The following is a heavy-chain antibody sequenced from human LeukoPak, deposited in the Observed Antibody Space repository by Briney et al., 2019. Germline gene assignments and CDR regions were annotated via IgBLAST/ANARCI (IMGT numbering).Heavy chain of an antibody. J-gene: IGHJ4*02. CDR2: ISAYNGNT. CDR1: GYTFTSYG. D-gene: IGHD2-15*01. V-gene: IGHV1-18*01. Sequence: ASVKVSCKASGYTFTSYGFSWVRQAPGQGLEWMGWISAYNGNTNYAQKLQGRVTITTDTSTSTAYMELRSLRSDDTAVYYCARSPLYCSGGSCYYFDYWGQGTLVTVSS. CDR3: ARSPLYCSGGSCYYFDY.